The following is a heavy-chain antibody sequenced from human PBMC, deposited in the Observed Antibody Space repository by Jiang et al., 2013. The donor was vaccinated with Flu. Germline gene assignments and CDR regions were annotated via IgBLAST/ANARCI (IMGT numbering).Heavy chain of an antibody. CDR3: ARDGAATHDAFDI. V-gene: IGHV6-1*01. J-gene: IGHJ3*02. CDR1: GDSVSSNSAT. CDR2: TYYRSQWYN. D-gene: IGHD2-15*01. Sequence: GLVKPSQTLSLTCAISGDSVSSNSATWNWIRQSPSRGHEWLGRTYYRSQWYNNYAESVKSRITINPDTSKNQVSLQLNSVTPEDTAVYYCARDGAATHDAFDIWGQGTVVTVSS.